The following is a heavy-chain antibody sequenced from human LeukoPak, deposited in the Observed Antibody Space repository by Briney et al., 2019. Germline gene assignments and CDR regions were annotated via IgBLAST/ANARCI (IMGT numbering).Heavy chain of an antibody. Sequence: PGGSLRPSCAASGFTFSSYWMSWVRQAPGKGLEWVANIKQDGSEKYYVDSVKGRFTISRDNAKNSLYLQMNSLRAEDTAVYYCARDGPMYAMVRGVISRPFDYWGQGTLVTVSS. CDR3: ARDGPMYAMVRGVISRPFDY. D-gene: IGHD3-10*01. CDR2: IKQDGSEK. V-gene: IGHV3-7*01. CDR1: GFTFSSYW. J-gene: IGHJ4*02.